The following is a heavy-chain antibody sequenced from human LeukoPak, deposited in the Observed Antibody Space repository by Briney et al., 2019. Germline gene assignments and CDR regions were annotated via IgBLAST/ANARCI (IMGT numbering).Heavy chain of an antibody. CDR1: GGSISSGGYS. V-gene: IGHV4-30-2*01. J-gene: IGHJ4*02. Sequence: PSQTLSLTCAVSGGSISSGGYSWSWIRQPPGKGLEWIGYIYHSGSTYYNPSLKSRVTISVDRSKNQFSLKLSSVTAADTAVYYCAIDGGNYFDYWGQGTLVTVSS. CDR3: AIDGGNYFDY. D-gene: IGHD4-23*01. CDR2: IYHSGST.